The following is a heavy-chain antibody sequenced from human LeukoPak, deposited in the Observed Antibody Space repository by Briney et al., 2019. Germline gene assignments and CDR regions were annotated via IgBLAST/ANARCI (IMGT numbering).Heavy chain of an antibody. CDR2: IIPIFGTA. CDR1: GGTFSSYA. Sequence: GSSVKVSCKASGGTFSSYAISWVRQAPGQGLEWMGGIIPIFGTANYAQKFQGRVTITADESTSTAHMELSSLRSEDTAVYYCARGLLWFGEFPYWGQGTLVTVSS. CDR3: ARGLLWFGEFPY. D-gene: IGHD3-10*01. J-gene: IGHJ4*02. V-gene: IGHV1-69*01.